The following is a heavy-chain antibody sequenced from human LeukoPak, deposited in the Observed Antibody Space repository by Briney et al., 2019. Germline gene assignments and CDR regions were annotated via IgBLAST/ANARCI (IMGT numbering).Heavy chain of an antibody. CDR3: ASGPGYYYGMDV. J-gene: IGHJ6*02. Sequence: KFQGRVTITRDTCASTAYMELSSLRSEDTAVYYCASGPGYYYGMDVWGQGTTVTVSS. V-gene: IGHV1-3*01.